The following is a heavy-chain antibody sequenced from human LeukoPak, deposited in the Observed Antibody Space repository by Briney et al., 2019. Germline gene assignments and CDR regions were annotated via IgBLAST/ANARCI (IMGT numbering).Heavy chain of an antibody. CDR3: AKDLDQGPTQNSYYYYGMDV. J-gene: IGHJ6*02. CDR1: EFSFGMYA. V-gene: IGHV3-23*01. Sequence: GGSLRLSCAASEFSFGMYAMNWVRQAPGEGLEWLSAISGSGDSTYYADSVRGRFSISRDNSRNTLYLRMDRLTADDTAVYYCAKDLDQGPTQNSYYYYGMDVWGQGTTVTVSS. CDR2: ISGSGDST. D-gene: IGHD1-7*01.